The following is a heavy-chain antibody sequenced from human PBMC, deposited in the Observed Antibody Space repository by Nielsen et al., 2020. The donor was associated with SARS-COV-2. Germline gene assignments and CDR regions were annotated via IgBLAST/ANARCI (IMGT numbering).Heavy chain of an antibody. CDR3: ARDLSGYGDHYFDY. Sequence: SVKVSCKASGFTFTSSAVQWVRQARGQRLEWIGWIVVGSGNTNYAQKFQERVTITRDMSTSTAYMELSSLRSEDTAVYYCARDLSGYGDHYFDYWGQGTLVTVSS. V-gene: IGHV1-58*01. CDR2: IVVGSGNT. D-gene: IGHD5-12*01. CDR1: GFTFTSSA. J-gene: IGHJ4*02.